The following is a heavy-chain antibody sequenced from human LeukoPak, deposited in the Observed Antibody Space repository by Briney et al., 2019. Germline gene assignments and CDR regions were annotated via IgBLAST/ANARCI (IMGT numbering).Heavy chain of an antibody. CDR3: ARVGVVVTANFDY. V-gene: IGHV1-18*01. J-gene: IGHJ4*02. CDR1: GYTFTRYG. Sequence: PSVKVSCKASGYTFTRYGISWVPQAPGQGLEWMGWISAYNGNTNYTQKLQGRVTMPKDRSTTTAHTAVKRLRCDDTAVYYCARVGVVVTANFDYWGQGTLVTVSS. CDR2: ISAYNGNT. D-gene: IGHD2-21*02.